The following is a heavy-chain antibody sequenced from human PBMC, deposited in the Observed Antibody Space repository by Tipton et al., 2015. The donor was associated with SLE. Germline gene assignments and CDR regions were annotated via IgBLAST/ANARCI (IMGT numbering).Heavy chain of an antibody. CDR2: ISSSGSTI. J-gene: IGHJ4*02. V-gene: IGHV3-48*01. CDR3: TRDSGSHY. CDR1: GFIFNNYA. Sequence: GSLRLSCSVSGFIFNNYAMHWVRQSPGKGLEWVSYISSSGSTIYYADSVKGRFTISRDKAKNSLYLQMNSLKTEDTAVYYCTRDSGSHYWGQGTLVTVSS. D-gene: IGHD1-26*01.